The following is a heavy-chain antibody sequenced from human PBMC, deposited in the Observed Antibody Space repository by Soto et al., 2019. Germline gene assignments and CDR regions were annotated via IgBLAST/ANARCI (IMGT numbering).Heavy chain of an antibody. J-gene: IGHJ5*02. V-gene: IGHV3-23*01. CDR2: ISGSGGST. CDR3: AKDLFDGLLWFGEWFDP. D-gene: IGHD3-10*01. Sequence: GGSLRLSCAASGFTFSSYAMSWVRQAPGKGLEWVSAISGSGGSTYYADSVKGRFTISRDNSKNTLYLQMNSLRAEDTAVYYCAKDLFDGLLWFGEWFDPWGKGTLVTVSS. CDR1: GFTFSSYA.